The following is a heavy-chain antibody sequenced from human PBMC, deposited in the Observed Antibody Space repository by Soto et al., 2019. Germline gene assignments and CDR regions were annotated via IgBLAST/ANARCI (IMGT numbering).Heavy chain of an antibody. V-gene: IGHV3-30*18. D-gene: IGHD6-19*01. CDR2: ISYDGGNK. CDR3: AKDSVIAVAGGYFDY. J-gene: IGHJ4*02. CDR1: GFTFNNYG. Sequence: QVQLVESGGGVVQPGRSLRLSCAASGFTFNNYGMHWVRQAPGKGLEWVAVISYDGGNKYHADSMKGRFTISRDNSKNTLYLQMNSLRAEDTAVYYCAKDSVIAVAGGYFDYWGQGTLVTVSS.